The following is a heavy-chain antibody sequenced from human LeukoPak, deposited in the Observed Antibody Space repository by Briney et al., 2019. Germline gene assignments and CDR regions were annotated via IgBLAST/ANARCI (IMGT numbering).Heavy chain of an antibody. Sequence: GGSLRLSCAASGFTFSSYAMSWVRQAPGKGLEWVSAVSGSGGSTYYADSVKGRFTISRDNSKNTLYLQMNSLRAEDTAVYYCAKDIAAADFFDYWGQGTLVTVSS. D-gene: IGHD6-13*01. CDR2: VSGSGGST. J-gene: IGHJ4*02. V-gene: IGHV3-23*01. CDR3: AKDIAAADFFDY. CDR1: GFTFSSYA.